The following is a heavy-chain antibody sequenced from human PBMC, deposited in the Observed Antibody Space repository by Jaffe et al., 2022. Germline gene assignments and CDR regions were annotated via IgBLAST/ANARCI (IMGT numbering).Heavy chain of an antibody. CDR1: GYSISSGYY. CDR2: IYHSGST. CDR3: ARSSDSLYTYYYGSGSYFDY. V-gene: IGHV4-38-2*01. J-gene: IGHJ4*02. Sequence: QVQLQESGPGLVKPSETLSLTCAVSGYSISSGYYWGWIRQPPGKGLEWIGSIYHSGSTYYNPSLKSRVTISVDTSKNQFSLKLSSVTAADTAVYYCARSSDSLYTYYYGSGSYFDYWGQGTLVTVSS. D-gene: IGHD3-10*01.